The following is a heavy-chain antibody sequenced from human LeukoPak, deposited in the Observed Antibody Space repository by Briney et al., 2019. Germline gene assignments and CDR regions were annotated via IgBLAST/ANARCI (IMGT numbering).Heavy chain of an antibody. V-gene: IGHV3-21*01. CDR3: ARDLGGIAVAGTKMDV. CDR1: GFTFSGYS. D-gene: IGHD6-19*01. J-gene: IGHJ6*04. Sequence: GGSLRLSCAASGFTFSGYSMNWVRQAPRKGLEWVSSISSSSSYIYYADSVKGRFTISRDNAKNSLYLQMNSLRAEDTAVYYCARDLGGIAVAGTKMDVWGKGTTVTVSS. CDR2: ISSSSSYI.